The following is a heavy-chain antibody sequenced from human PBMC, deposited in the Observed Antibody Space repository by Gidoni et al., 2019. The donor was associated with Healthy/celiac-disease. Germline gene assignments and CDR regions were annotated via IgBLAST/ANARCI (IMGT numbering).Heavy chain of an antibody. CDR1: GFTFSSYG. D-gene: IGHD6-13*01. CDR2: ISYDGSNK. CDR3: AKDREPMGIAAGTGPFDY. Sequence: AASGFTFSSYGMPWVRQAPGKGLEWVAVISYDGSNKYYADSVKGRFTSARDNSKNTLYLQMNSLRAEDTAVYYCAKDREPMGIAAGTGPFDYWGQGTLVTVSS. J-gene: IGHJ4*02. V-gene: IGHV3-30*18.